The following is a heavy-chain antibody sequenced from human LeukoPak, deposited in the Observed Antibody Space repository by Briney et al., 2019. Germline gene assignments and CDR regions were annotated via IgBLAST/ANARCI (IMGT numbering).Heavy chain of an antibody. D-gene: IGHD6-19*01. V-gene: IGHV4-39*06. Sequence: PSETLSLTCTVSGGAISSSSYYWGWIRQPPGKGLEWIGSIYYSGSTYYNPSLKSRVTISVDTSKNQFPLKLSSVTAADTAVYYCAREQWLVPLSFDYWGQGTLVTVSS. CDR1: GGAISSSSYY. CDR3: AREQWLVPLSFDY. CDR2: IYYSGST. J-gene: IGHJ4*02.